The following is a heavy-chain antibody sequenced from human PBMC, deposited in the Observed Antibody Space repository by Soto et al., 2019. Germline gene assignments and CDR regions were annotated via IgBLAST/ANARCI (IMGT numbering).Heavy chain of an antibody. D-gene: IGHD3-16*01. CDR2: IIPNFGAP. CDR3: ATPARDFYGPFYQHSGLDV. CDR1: GGPLRGYG. J-gene: IGHJ6*02. Sequence: QVQLVQSGPEVKKTGSSMKVSCKASGGPLRGYGLNWVRQAPGQGLEWIGGIIPNFGAPNYAQKFQGRVSITADEVTSTVYMELKGLRSDDTAVYYCATPARDFYGPFYQHSGLDVWGQGTRLTVSS. V-gene: IGHV1-69*01.